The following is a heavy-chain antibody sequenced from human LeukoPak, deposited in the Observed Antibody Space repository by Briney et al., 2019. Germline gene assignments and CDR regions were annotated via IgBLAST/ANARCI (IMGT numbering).Heavy chain of an antibody. CDR3: ARKCPARGLVDYYYYMDV. D-gene: IGHD2-2*01. CDR2: IYYSGST. V-gene: IGHV4-39*01. Sequence: PGGSLRLSCAASGFTFSSYSMNWVRQPPGKGLEWIGSIYYSGSTYYNPSLKSRVTISVDTSKNQFSLKLSSVTAADTAVYYCARKCPARGLVDYYYYMDVWGKGTTVTVSS. J-gene: IGHJ6*03. CDR1: GFTFSSYSMN.